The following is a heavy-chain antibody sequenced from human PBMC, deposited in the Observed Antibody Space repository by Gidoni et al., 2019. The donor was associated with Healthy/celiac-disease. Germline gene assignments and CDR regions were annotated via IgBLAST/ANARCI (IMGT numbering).Heavy chain of an antibody. J-gene: IGHJ4*02. CDR3: ARQGEYYYDSSGYWNYFDY. CDR2: IYYSGST. CDR1: GGSISSYY. Sequence: QVQLQESGPGLVKPSETLSLTCTVSGGSISSYYWSWIRQPPGKGLEWIGYIYYSGSTNHNPSLKSRVTISVDTSKNQFSLKLSSVTAADTAVYYCARQGEYYYDSSGYWNYFDYWGQGTLVTVSS. D-gene: IGHD3-22*01. V-gene: IGHV4-59*01.